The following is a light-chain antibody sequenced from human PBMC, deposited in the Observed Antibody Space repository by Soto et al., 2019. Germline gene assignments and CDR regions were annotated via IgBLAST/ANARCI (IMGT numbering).Light chain of an antibody. V-gene: IGKV1-5*01. J-gene: IGKJ1*01. CDR2: DAS. Sequence: DIQMTQSPSTLSASVGDRVTITCRASQSISSWLAWYQQKPWKAPTLLIYDASSLESGVPPRFSGSGSGTEFTPPTSSLQHADFATYYCQQYHSYPSTFGQGTKVDIK. CDR1: QSISSW. CDR3: QQYHSYPST.